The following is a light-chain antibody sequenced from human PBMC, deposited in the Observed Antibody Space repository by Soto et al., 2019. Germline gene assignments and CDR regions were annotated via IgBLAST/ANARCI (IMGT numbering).Light chain of an antibody. CDR2: GAS. Sequence: EIVMTQSPATLSVSPGERATLSCRASQSVSSNLAWYQQKPGQAPRLLIYGASTRASGVPARFSGIGSGTEFTLTISSLQSEDFAVYYCQHYNNWPPWTFGQGTKVEIQ. CDR3: QHYNNWPPWT. J-gene: IGKJ1*01. V-gene: IGKV3-15*01. CDR1: QSVSSN.